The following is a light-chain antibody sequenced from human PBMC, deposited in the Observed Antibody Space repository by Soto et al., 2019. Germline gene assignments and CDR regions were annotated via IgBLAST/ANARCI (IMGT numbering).Light chain of an antibody. CDR2: AAS. CDR3: QNVYTAPMT. CDR1: QGIRNY. V-gene: IGKV1-27*01. J-gene: IGKJ4*01. Sequence: DLQMTQSPSSLAASVGDRVTITCRASQGIRNYLVWYQQKPGKPPKALIYAASTLQSGVPSRFSGSGSGREFTLTISGLQPEDVETYYCQNVYTAPMTFGGGTKVEIK.